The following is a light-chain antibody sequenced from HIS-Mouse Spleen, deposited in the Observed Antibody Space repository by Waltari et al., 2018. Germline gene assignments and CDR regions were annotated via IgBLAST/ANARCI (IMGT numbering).Light chain of an antibody. CDR3: QQLNSYPIT. Sequence: DIQLTQSPSFLSASEGDRVTITCRASQGISSYLAWYQQKPGKAPKLLIYAASTLQSGVPSRFSGSGSGTEFTLTISSLQPEDFATYYCQQLNSYPITFG. CDR1: QGISSY. CDR2: AAS. V-gene: IGKV1-9*01. J-gene: IGKJ5*01.